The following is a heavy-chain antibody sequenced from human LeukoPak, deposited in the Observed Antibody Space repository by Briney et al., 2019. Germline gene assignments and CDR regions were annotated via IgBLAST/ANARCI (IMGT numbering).Heavy chain of an antibody. CDR3: ARGLGAARSHYYYYMDV. Sequence: ASVKVSCKASGYTFTSYAMHWVRQAPGQRLEWMGWINAGNGNTKYSQKFQGRVTITRDTSTSTAYMELRSLRSDDTAVYYCARGLGAARSHYYYYMDVWGKGTTVTVSS. V-gene: IGHV1-3*01. J-gene: IGHJ6*03. D-gene: IGHD6-6*01. CDR1: GYTFTSYA. CDR2: INAGNGNT.